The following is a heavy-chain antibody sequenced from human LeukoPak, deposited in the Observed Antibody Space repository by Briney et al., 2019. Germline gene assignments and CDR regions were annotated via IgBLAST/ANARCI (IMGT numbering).Heavy chain of an antibody. D-gene: IGHD3-22*01. CDR2: ICYDASGQ. J-gene: IGHJ4*02. V-gene: IGHV3-33*01. CDR3: ARDSLYDDNGYYHYFDY. Sequence: GGSLRLSCAASGFSFSTYGMHWVRQAPGKGLGWVAMICYDASGQHYADSVKGRFTISRDTSKNTLYLQMNSLRAEDTAVYFCARDSLYDDNGYYHYFDYWGQGTLVTVSS. CDR1: GFSFSTYG.